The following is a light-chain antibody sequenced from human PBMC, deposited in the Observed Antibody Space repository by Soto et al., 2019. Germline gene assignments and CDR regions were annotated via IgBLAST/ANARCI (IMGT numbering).Light chain of an antibody. V-gene: IGLV1-44*01. J-gene: IGLJ3*02. CDR3: AAWDDSLSGWV. Sequence: QAVVTQPPSASGTPGQRVTISCSGSSSNIGSNTVNWYQQLPGTAPKLLIYSSDQRPSGVPDRFSGSKSGTSASLAISGLQSEDDVDYYCAAWDDSLSGWVFGGGTQLTVL. CDR1: SSNIGSNT. CDR2: SSD.